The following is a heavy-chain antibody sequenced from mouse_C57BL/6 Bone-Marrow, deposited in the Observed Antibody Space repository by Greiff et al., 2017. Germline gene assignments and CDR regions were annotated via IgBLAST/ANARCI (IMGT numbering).Heavy chain of an antibody. CDR2: INPSSGYT. V-gene: IGHV1-4*01. D-gene: IGHD6-1*01. Sequence: QVQLQQSGAELARPGASVKMSCKASGYTFTSYTMHWVKQRPGQGLEWIGYINPSSGYTKYNQKFKDKATLTADKSSSTAYMQLSSLTSEDSAVYYCARSTPPDYAMDYWGQGTSVTVSS. CDR1: GYTFTSYT. J-gene: IGHJ4*01. CDR3: ARSTPPDYAMDY.